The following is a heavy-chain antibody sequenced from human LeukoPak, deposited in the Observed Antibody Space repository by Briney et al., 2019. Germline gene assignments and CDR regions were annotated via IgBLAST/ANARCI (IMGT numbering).Heavy chain of an antibody. CDR2: IYYSGST. J-gene: IGHJ1*01. Sequence: SETLSLTCTVSGGSISNRSYYWGWLRQPPGKGLEWIGSIYYSGSTYYNPSLKSRVTISVDTSKNQFSLKLSSVTAADTAVYYCAKTIAAAGIGEYFQHWGQGTLVTVSS. V-gene: IGHV4-39*01. D-gene: IGHD6-13*01. CDR1: GGSISNRSYY. CDR3: AKTIAAAGIGEYFQH.